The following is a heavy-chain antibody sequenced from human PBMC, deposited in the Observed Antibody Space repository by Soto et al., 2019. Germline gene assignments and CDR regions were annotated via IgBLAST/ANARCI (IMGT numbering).Heavy chain of an antibody. D-gene: IGHD3-22*01. CDR1: GYSISSGYY. J-gene: IGHJ4*02. CDR2: IFHSGNT. V-gene: IGHV4-38-2*02. CDR3: ARPLDDSRGYYYFDY. Sequence: PSETLSLTCTVSGYSISSGYYWGWIRQPPGNGLEWIGSIFHSGNTYDNPSLKSRVTMSVDMSKNQFSLKLSSVTAADTAVYFCARPLDDSRGYYYFDYWGQGTLVTVSS.